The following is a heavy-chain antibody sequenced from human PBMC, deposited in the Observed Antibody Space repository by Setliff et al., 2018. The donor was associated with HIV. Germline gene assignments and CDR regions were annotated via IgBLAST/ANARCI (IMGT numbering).Heavy chain of an antibody. V-gene: IGHV4-34*01. CDR3: AAWGPRYSYAPYFFDS. D-gene: IGHD5-18*01. CDR2: INHSGSA. CDR1: GGSFSGYY. J-gene: IGHJ4*02. Sequence: SETLSLTCAVYGGSFSGYYWTWIRQPPGKGLEWIGEINHSGSANYKSSLSSRVTISVDTSKNQFSLRLTAVTAADTAVYYCAAWGPRYSYAPYFFDSWGQGTLVTVSS.